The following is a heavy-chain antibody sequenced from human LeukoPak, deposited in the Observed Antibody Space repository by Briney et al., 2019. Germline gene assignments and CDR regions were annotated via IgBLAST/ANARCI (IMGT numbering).Heavy chain of an antibody. V-gene: IGHV1-2*02. CDR1: GYTFTGHY. CDR2: ISPHSGDT. J-gene: IGHJ4*02. Sequence: GASVRVSCKASGYTFTGHYIHWVRQAPGQGLEWMGWISPHSGDTNYAQKYQGRVTLTRDTSISTVYMELSRLTSDDTAMYYCARVPGDDYYFDYWGQGTLVTVSS. D-gene: IGHD7-27*01. CDR3: ARVPGDDYYFDY.